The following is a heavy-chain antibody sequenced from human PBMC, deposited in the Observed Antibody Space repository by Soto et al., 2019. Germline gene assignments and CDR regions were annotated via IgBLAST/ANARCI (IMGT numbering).Heavy chain of an antibody. Sequence: PGGSLRLSCAASGFTFSSYAMSWVRQAPGKGLEWVSAISWNSGSIGYADSVKGRFTISRDNAKNSLYLQMNSLRAEDTAVYYCARDRWVPAAIWGDAFDIWGQGTMVTVSS. CDR2: ISWNSGSI. D-gene: IGHD2-2*01. J-gene: IGHJ3*02. V-gene: IGHV3-20*04. CDR3: ARDRWVPAAIWGDAFDI. CDR1: GFTFSSYA.